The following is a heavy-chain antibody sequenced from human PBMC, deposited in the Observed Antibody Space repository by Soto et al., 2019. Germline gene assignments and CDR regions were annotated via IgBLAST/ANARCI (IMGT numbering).Heavy chain of an antibody. J-gene: IGHJ4*02. CDR1: GLTFSSYS. Sequence: GGSLRLSCAASGLTFSSYSMNWFRQAPGKGLEWVSYISSSSSTIYYADSVKGRFTISRDNAKNSLSLQMDSLRAEDTAVYYCARDKIVSYSIDYWPQGTLVTVSA. V-gene: IGHV3-48*01. CDR3: ARDKIVSYSIDY. CDR2: ISSSSSTI. D-gene: IGHD1-26*01.